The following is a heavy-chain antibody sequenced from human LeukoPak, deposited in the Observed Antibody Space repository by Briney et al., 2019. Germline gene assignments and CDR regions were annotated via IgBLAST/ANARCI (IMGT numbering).Heavy chain of an antibody. CDR1: GFTFSSYA. Sequence: GGSLKLSCAASGFTFSSYAMSWVRQAPGKGLEWVSAISGSGGSTYYADSVKGRFTISRDNSKNSLYLQMNSLRAEDTAIYYCAKGGCSSTNCYPDYWGQGALVTVSS. CDR3: AKGGCSSTNCYPDY. D-gene: IGHD2-2*01. V-gene: IGHV3-23*01. J-gene: IGHJ4*02. CDR2: ISGSGGST.